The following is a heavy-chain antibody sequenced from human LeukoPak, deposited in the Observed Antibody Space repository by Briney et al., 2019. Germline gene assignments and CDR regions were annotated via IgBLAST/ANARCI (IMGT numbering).Heavy chain of an antibody. CDR3: ARDQRYSRDY. CDR1: GFTFSSYE. J-gene: IGHJ4*02. D-gene: IGHD1-1*01. CDR2: INHSGGTI. Sequence: GGSLRLSCAASGFTFSSYEMSWVRQAPGKGLEWVSYINHSGGTIHYADSVKGRFTISRDNAKNSPYLQMNSLRAEDTAVYYCARDQRYSRDYWGQGTLVTVSS. V-gene: IGHV3-48*03.